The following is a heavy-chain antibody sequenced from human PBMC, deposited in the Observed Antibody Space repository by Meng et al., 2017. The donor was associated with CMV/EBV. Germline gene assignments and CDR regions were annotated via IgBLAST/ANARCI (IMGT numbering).Heavy chain of an antibody. CDR1: GGSISSGGYY. D-gene: IGHD3-22*01. CDR2: IYHSGST. V-gene: IGHV4-39*07. J-gene: IGHJ4*02. CDR3: ARVRRITMIVD. Sequence: SETLSLTCTVSGGSISSGGYYWSWIRQPPGKGLEWIGSIYHSGSTYYNPSLKSRVTISVDTSKNQFSLKLSSVTAADTAVYYCARVRRITMIVDWGQGTLVTVSS.